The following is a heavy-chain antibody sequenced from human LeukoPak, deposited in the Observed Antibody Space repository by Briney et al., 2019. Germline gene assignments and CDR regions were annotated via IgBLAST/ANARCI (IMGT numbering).Heavy chain of an antibody. D-gene: IGHD1-1*01. J-gene: IGHJ4*02. V-gene: IGHV3-49*03. CDR1: GFTFGDYA. CDR3: TRDRGAYNLYDY. Sequence: GGSLRLSCTVSGFTFGDYAMSWIRQAPGKGLEWVGFIRSKAYGETADYAASVKGRFTISRDDSKAIAYLQMNSLKTEDTAVYHCTRDRGAYNLYDYWGLGTLVTVSS. CDR2: IRSKAYGETA.